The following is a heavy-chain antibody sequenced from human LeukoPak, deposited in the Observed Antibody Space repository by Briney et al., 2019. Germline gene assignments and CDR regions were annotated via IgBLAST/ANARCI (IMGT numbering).Heavy chain of an antibody. CDR3: ARDPGRSGRSCYSDY. CDR1: GFTFGSFR. V-gene: IGHV3-21*01. CDR2: ISSSGSGTYI. D-gene: IGHD2-15*01. Sequence: GSLRLSCAASGFTFGSFRMTWVRQAPGKGLEWVSTISSSGSGTYIYYADSVTGRFTISRDNAKNSLYLQMNSLRAEDTAVYYCARDPGRSGRSCYSDYLGQGTLVTVSS. J-gene: IGHJ4*02.